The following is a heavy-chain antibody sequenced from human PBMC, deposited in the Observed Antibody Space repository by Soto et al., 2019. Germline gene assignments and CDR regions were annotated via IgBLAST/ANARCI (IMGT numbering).Heavy chain of an antibody. V-gene: IGHV4-31*03. CDR1: GGSISSGGYY. Sequence: QVQLLESGPGLVKPSQTLSLTCTVSGGSISSGGYYWSWVRQHPGKGLEWIGYIYYSGSTYYNPYLKIRVTIAVDTSKNPFSMKLSFVTAADTAVYYGAREMSTMNYYYFGIDVWGQGTTVTVSS. D-gene: IGHD1-1*01. CDR2: IYYSGST. J-gene: IGHJ6*02. CDR3: AREMSTMNYYYFGIDV.